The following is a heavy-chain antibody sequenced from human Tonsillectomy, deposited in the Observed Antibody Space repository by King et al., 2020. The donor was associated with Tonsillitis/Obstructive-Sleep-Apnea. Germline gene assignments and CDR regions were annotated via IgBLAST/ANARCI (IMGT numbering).Heavy chain of an antibody. J-gene: IGHJ5*02. V-gene: IGHV4-34*01. Sequence: VQLPQWGAGLLKPSETLSLTCAVYGGSFSGYFWSWIRQPPGKGLEWIGEINHSGSTNYNPSLKSRVTISVDTSKNQFSLKLSSVTAADTAVYYCAAPFNDYGDYGAANWFDPWGQGTLVTVSS. CDR3: AAPFNDYGDYGAANWFDP. CDR1: GGSFSGYF. D-gene: IGHD4-17*01. CDR2: INHSGST.